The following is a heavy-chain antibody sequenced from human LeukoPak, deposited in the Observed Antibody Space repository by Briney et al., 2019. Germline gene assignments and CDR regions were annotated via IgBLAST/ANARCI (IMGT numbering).Heavy chain of an antibody. CDR1: GGSISSYY. CDR3: ARHGCSSASCYIHWFDP. V-gene: IGHV4-59*08. D-gene: IGHD2-2*02. Sequence: SETPSLTCTVSGGSISSYYWSWIRQPSGKGLEWIGYIYYSGSTNYNPSLKSRVTISVDTSKNQFSLKLSSVTAADTAVYYCARHGCSSASCYIHWFDPWGQGTLVTVSS. CDR2: IYYSGST. J-gene: IGHJ5*02.